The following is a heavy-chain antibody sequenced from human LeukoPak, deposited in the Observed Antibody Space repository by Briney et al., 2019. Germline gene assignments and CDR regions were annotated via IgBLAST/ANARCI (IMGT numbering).Heavy chain of an antibody. Sequence: GGSLGLSCAASGFTFSSYSMNWVRQAPGKGLEWVSSISSSSSYIYYADSVKGRFTISRDNAKNSLYLQMNSLRAEDTAVYYCARARGTSGWLPDFGYWGQGTLVTVSS. CDR3: ARARGTSGWLPDFGY. V-gene: IGHV3-21*01. J-gene: IGHJ4*02. CDR2: ISSSSSYI. D-gene: IGHD6-19*01. CDR1: GFTFSSYS.